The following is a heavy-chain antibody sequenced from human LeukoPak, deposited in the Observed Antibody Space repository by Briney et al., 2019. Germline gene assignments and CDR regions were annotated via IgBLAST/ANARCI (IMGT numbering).Heavy chain of an antibody. CDR2: ISSSISYI. D-gene: IGHD5-18*01. Sequence: PGGSLRLSCAASRVTFSSDSMNWVRQAPGQGLEWVSSISSSISYISYADSLKGRFTISRDNAKNTQYLQMNSLRAEDTAVYYCARDLGIQLWSSDFDYWGQGTLVTVSS. V-gene: IGHV3-21*01. CDR3: ARDLGIQLWSSDFDY. J-gene: IGHJ4*02. CDR1: RVTFSSDS.